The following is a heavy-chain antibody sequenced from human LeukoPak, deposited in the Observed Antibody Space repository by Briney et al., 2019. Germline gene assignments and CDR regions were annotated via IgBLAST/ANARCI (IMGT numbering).Heavy chain of an antibody. CDR1: GYTFTSYG. CDR3: ARTEPDYYYYYGVDV. J-gene: IGHJ6*02. CDR2: ISAYNGNT. Sequence: EASVKVSCKASGYTFTSYGISWVRQAPGQGLEWMGWISAYNGNTNYAQKLQGRVTMTTDTSTSTAYMELRSLRSDDTAVYYCARTEPDYYYYYGVDVWGQGTTVTVSS. V-gene: IGHV1-18*01.